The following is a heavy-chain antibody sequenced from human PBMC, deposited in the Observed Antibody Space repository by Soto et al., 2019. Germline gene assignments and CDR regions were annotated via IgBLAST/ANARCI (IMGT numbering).Heavy chain of an antibody. V-gene: IGHV1-8*01. Sequence: QVQLVQSGAEVKKPGASVKVSCKASGYTFTSYDINWVRQATGQGLEWMGWMNPNSDNTDYAQKFQGRVTMTRNTSISTDYMELSSLRSEDTAVYYCARGASLNYDFWRGYRAGYYYRDVWGKGTTVTVSS. CDR2: MNPNSDNT. CDR1: GYTFTSYD. J-gene: IGHJ6*03. D-gene: IGHD3-3*01. CDR3: ARGASLNYDFWRGYRAGYYYRDV.